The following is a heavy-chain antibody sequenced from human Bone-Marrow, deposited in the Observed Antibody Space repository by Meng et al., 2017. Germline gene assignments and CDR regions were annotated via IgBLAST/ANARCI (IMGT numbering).Heavy chain of an antibody. D-gene: IGHD6-19*01. V-gene: IGHV4-39*07. CDR1: GGSISSSSYY. CDR2: IYYSGST. Sequence: SETLSLTCTVSGGSISSSSYYWGWIRQPPGKGLEWIGSIYYSGSTYYNPSLKSRVTISVDTSKNQFSLKLSSVTAADTAVYYCARDRIAVAGDAFAIWGQGKKV. CDR3: ARDRIAVAGDAFAI. J-gene: IGHJ3*02.